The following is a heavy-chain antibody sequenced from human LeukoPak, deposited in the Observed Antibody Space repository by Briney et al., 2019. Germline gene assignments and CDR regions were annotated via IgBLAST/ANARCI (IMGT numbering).Heavy chain of an antibody. CDR3: ARVAPPLDDYIRGSFPYYFDY. CDR1: GFTFSSYG. D-gene: IGHD3-16*01. V-gene: IGHV3-23*01. Sequence: GGSLRLSCAASGFTFSSYGMHWVRQAPGKGLEWVSGISDDGYSTYYADSVKGRFTISRDNSENTLYLHMSSLRVEDTAVFYCARVAPPLDDYIRGSFPYYFDYWGQGTPVTVSS. CDR2: ISDDGYST. J-gene: IGHJ4*02.